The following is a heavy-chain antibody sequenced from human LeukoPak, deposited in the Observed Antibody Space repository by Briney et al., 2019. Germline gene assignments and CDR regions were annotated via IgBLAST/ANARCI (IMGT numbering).Heavy chain of an antibody. CDR1: GFTFSDYY. D-gene: IGHD2-2*01. CDR2: ISSSGSTI. CDR3: ARVVEYQLLRNYYYYYYMDV. Sequence: GGSLRLSCAASGFTFSDYYMSWIRQAPGKGLEWVSYISSSGSTIYYADSVKGRFTISRDNAKNSLYLQMNSLRAEDTAVYYCARVVEYQLLRNYYYYYYMDVWGKGTTVTVSS. V-gene: IGHV3-11*01. J-gene: IGHJ6*03.